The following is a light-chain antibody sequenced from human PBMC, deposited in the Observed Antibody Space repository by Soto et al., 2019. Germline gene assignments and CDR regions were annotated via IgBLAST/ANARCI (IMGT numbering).Light chain of an antibody. CDR3: SSYTSTNTVI. CDR1: SSDVGAYNF. Sequence: QSALTQPASVSGSPGQSITISCAGTSSDVGAYNFVSWYQQHPGKAPKLMIYDVSQRPPGVSDRFSGSKSGNTASLTISVLQPEDEAYYFFSSYTSTNTVIFGGGTKLTVL. J-gene: IGLJ2*01. CDR2: DVS. V-gene: IGLV2-14*03.